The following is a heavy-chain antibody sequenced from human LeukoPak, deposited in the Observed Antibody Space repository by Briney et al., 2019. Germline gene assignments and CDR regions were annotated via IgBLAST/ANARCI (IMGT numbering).Heavy chain of an antibody. CDR3: ARDGIRFHYDSSEDAFDI. V-gene: IGHV1-2*02. CDR2: INPNSGGT. CDR1: GYTFTGYY. J-gene: IGHJ3*02. D-gene: IGHD3-22*01. Sequence: ASVKVSFKASGYTFTGYYMHWVRQAPGQGLEWMGWINPNSGGTNYAQKFQGRVTMTRDTSISTAYMELSRLRSDDTAVYYCARDGIRFHYDSSEDAFDIWGQGTMVTVSS.